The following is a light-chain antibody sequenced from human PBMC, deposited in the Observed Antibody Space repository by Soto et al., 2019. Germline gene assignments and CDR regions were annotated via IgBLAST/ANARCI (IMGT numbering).Light chain of an antibody. J-gene: IGKJ3*01. Sequence: DIQMTQSPSSLSASVGDRVTITCRASQGISNYVAWYQQKPGKPPKLLLYAASTLQSGVPSRFSGSGSGTGFTLTINSLQPEDVATYSCQKYSSVPVFGPGAKVDIK. V-gene: IGKV1-27*01. CDR1: QGISNY. CDR2: AAS. CDR3: QKYSSVPV.